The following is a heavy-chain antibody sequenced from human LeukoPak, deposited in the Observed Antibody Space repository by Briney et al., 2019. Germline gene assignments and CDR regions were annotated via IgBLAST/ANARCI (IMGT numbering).Heavy chain of an antibody. J-gene: IGHJ4*02. CDR3: ARVYYDILTGYYSGRYGFDY. Sequence: PSETLSLTCTVSGGSISSGSYYWSWIRQPAGKGLEWIGRIYTSGSTNYNPSLKSRVTISVDTSKNQFSLKLSSVTAADTAVYYCARVYYDILTGYYSGRYGFDYWGQGTLVTVSS. D-gene: IGHD3-9*01. CDR2: IYTSGST. V-gene: IGHV4-61*02. CDR1: GGSISSGSYY.